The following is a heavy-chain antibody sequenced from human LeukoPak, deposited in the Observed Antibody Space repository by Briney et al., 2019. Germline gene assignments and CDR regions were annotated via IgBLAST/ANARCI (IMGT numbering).Heavy chain of an antibody. D-gene: IGHD2-15*01. Sequence: GGSLRLPCAASGFTFSKDDFHWVRQAPGKGLEWVAAIGVTGDTYYADSVKGRFTISREDAANSLYLQMRSLGAGDTALYYCTKDFCGSRAACAGGSYYDFWGRGALVTVSS. CDR3: TKDFCGSRAACAGGSYYDF. J-gene: IGHJ2*01. V-gene: IGHV3-13*01. CDR2: IGVTGDT. CDR1: GFTFSKDD.